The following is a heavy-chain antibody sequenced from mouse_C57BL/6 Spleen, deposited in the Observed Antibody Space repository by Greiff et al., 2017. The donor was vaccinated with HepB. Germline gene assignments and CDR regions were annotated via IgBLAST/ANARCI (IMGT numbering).Heavy chain of an antibody. V-gene: IGHV1-9*01. D-gene: IGHD2-4*01. CDR2: ILPGSGST. CDR3: ARRGYDYDGGGGAGCAY. Sequence: QVQLQQSGAELMKPGASVKLSCKATGYTFTGYWIEWVKQRPGHGLEWIGEILPGSGSTNYNEKFKGKATFTADTSSNTAYMQLSSLTTEDSAIYYWARRGYDYDGGGGAGCAYWGQGTLVTVSA. CDR1: GYTFTGYW. J-gene: IGHJ3*01.